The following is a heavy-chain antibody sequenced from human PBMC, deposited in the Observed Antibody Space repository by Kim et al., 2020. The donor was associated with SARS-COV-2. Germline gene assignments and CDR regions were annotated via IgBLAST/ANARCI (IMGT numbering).Heavy chain of an antibody. D-gene: IGHD2-15*01. Sequence: SYADSVKGSFTISRDNAKNSLYMHMNSLRTEDSAVFYCVRRRAAYNVLDYWGQGTLVTVSS. CDR3: VRRRAAYNVLDY. J-gene: IGHJ4*02. V-gene: IGHV3-21*03.